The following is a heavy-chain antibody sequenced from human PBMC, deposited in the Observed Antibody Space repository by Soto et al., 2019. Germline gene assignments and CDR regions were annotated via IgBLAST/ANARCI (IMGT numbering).Heavy chain of an antibody. V-gene: IGHV1-18*01. J-gene: IGHJ6*02. CDR1: GYTFTSYG. Sequence: QVQLVQSGAEVKKPGASVKVSCKASGYTFTSYGISWVRQAPGQALEWMGWIRAYNGNTNYAQKLQGRVNMTTDTSPSTAYRALRSPRSDDSAVYYWVRDLATMDVWGQGTTVTVSS. CDR2: IRAYNGNT. CDR3: VRDLATMDV.